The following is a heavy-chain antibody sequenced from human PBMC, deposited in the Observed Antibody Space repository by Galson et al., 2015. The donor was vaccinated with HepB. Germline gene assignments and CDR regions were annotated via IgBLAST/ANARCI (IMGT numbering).Heavy chain of an antibody. CDR2: IIPIFGTA. V-gene: IGHV1-69*13. D-gene: IGHD4-11*01. Sequence: SVKVSCKASGGTFSSYAISWVRQAPGQGLEWMGGIIPIFGTANYAQKFQGRVTITADESTSTAYMELSSLRSEDTAVYYCARGGYSNYDFDYWGQGTLVTVSS. J-gene: IGHJ4*02. CDR3: ARGGYSNYDFDY. CDR1: GGTFSSYA.